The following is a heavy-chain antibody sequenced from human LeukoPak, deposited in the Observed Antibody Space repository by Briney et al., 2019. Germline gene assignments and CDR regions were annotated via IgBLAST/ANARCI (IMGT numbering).Heavy chain of an antibody. CDR1: GFTFSSYW. D-gene: IGHD4-17*01. J-gene: IGHJ3*02. CDR2: IKQDGSQK. V-gene: IGHV3-7*05. CDR3: ARDPTVTNFHDAFDI. Sequence: SGGSLRLSCAASGFTFSSYWMSWVRQAPGKGLEWVATIKQDGSQKEYVDSVKGRFTISRDNAKNSLYLRMNSLRAEDTAVYYCARDPTVTNFHDAFDIWGQGTMVTVSS.